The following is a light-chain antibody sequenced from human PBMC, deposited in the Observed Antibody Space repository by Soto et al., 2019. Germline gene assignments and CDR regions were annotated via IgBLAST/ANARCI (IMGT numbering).Light chain of an antibody. J-gene: IGLJ1*01. CDR3: ISYGTGSPFI. CDR2: EVS. CDR1: SSDVGGYNY. Sequence: QSVLTKPAPVSGSPGQPIAISCTGTSSDVGGYNYVSWYQQLPGKAPKLLISEVSNRPSGVSHRFSGSKSGNTASLAISGLQAEDEADYYCISYGTGSPFIYGTGTKVAVL. V-gene: IGLV2-14*01.